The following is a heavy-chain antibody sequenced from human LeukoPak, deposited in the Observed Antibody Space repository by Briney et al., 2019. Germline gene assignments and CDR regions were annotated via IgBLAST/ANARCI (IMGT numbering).Heavy chain of an antibody. CDR3: ARDALHTAHFDY. CDR1: GFTFSSYT. J-gene: IGHJ4*02. D-gene: IGHD5-18*01. V-gene: IGHV3-48*02. Sequence: GRSLRLSCAASGFTFSSYTMNWVRHAPGKGLQWVSTVSASSDIHYSDSVKGRFTISRDNARNSLYLQMNSLRDEDTAVYYCARDALHTAHFDYWGQGTLVTVSS. CDR2: VSASSDI.